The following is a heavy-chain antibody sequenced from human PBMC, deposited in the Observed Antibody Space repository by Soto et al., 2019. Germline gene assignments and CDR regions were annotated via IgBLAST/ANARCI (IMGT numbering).Heavy chain of an antibody. D-gene: IGHD2-15*01. CDR2: IIPIFGTA. CDR3: ARNGAAGGAPYCSGGSCYFDY. Sequence: SVKVSCKASGGTFSSYAISWVRQAPGQGLELMGGIIPIFGTANYAQKFQGRVTITADESTSTAYMELSSLRSEDTAVYYCARNGAAGGAPYCSGGSCYFDYWGQGTLVTVS. J-gene: IGHJ4*02. CDR1: GGTFSSYA. V-gene: IGHV1-69*13.